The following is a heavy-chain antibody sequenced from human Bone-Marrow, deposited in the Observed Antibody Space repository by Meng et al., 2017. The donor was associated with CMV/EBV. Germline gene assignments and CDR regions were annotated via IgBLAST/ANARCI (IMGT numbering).Heavy chain of an antibody. V-gene: IGHV1-2*02. J-gene: IGHJ4*02. CDR2: VNPNSGGT. CDR3: ARESDYVWGSYSFDY. Sequence: SGYTFTGYYMHWVRQAPGQGLEWMGWVNPNSGGTNYAQKFQGRVTMTRDTSISTAYMELSRLRSDSTAVYYCARESDYVWGSYSFDYWGQGTLVTVSS. D-gene: IGHD3-16*01. CDR1: GYTFTGYY.